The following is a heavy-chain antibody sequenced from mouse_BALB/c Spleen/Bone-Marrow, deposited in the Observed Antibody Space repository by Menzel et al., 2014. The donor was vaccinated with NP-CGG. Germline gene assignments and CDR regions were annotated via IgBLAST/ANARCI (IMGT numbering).Heavy chain of an antibody. CDR2: IDPANGNT. CDR1: GFNIKDTY. V-gene: IGHV14-3*02. D-gene: IGHD2-4*01. J-gene: IGHJ2*01. Sequence: VQLKQSGAELVKPGASVKLSCTASGFNIKDTYMHWVKQRPEQGLEWIGWIDPANGNTKYDPNFQGKATITADTSSNTAYLQLSSLTSEDTAVYCCARDYDHFFDYWGQGTTLTVSS. CDR3: ARDYDHFFDY.